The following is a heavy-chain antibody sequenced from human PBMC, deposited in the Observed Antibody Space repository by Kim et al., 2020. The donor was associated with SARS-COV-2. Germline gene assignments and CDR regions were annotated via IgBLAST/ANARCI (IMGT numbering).Heavy chain of an antibody. CDR2: IYYSGST. J-gene: IGHJ6*02. D-gene: IGHD3-9*01. V-gene: IGHV4-59*13. Sequence: SETLSLTCTVSGGSISSYYWSWIRQPPGKGLEWIGYIYYSGSTNYNPSLKSRVTISVDTSKNQFSLKLSSVTAADTAVYYCARGPYYDILTGYYGFSYYFGTDVWGQGTTGTVSS. CDR3: ARGPYYDILTGYYGFSYYFGTDV. CDR1: GGSISSYY.